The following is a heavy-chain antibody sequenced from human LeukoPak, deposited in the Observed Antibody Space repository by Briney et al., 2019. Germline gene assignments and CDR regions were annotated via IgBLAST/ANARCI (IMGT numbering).Heavy chain of an antibody. CDR2: ISAYNGNT. CDR1: GYTFTSYG. Sequence: ASVKVSCKASGYTFTSYGISWVRQAPGQGLEWMGWISAYNGNTNYAQKLQGRVTMTTDTSTSTAYMELRSLRSDDTAVYYCARCIAARPHYYYYYMDVWAKGPRSPSP. V-gene: IGHV1-18*01. D-gene: IGHD6-6*01. J-gene: IGHJ6*03. CDR3: ARCIAARPHYYYYYMDV.